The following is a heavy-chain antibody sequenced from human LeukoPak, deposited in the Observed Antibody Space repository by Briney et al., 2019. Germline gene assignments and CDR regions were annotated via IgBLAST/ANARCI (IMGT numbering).Heavy chain of an antibody. V-gene: IGHV1-18*01. CDR2: ISAYNGNT. Sequence: ASVKVSCKASGYTFTSYGISWVRQAPGQELEWMGWISAYNGNTNYAQKLQGRVTMTTDTSTSTAYMELRSLRSDDTAVYYCALHREDSCSGGSCHEVDYWGQGTLVTVSS. D-gene: IGHD2-15*01. J-gene: IGHJ4*02. CDR1: GYTFTSYG. CDR3: ALHREDSCSGGSCHEVDY.